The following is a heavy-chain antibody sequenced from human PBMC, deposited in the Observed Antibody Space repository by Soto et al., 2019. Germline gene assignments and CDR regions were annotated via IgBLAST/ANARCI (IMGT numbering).Heavy chain of an antibody. CDR1: GFTFWSYA. D-gene: IGHD2-21*01. J-gene: IGHJ6*02. CDR3: AKKGDWGYYGMDV. Sequence: GGSLRLSCAAPGFTFWSYAMNWGRQAPGKGLEGVSAIVGSGGGTYYADSVKGRFTISRDNSKNTLYLQMNSLRAEDTAIYYCAKKGDWGYYGMDVWGQGTTVTVSS. CDR2: IVGSGGGT. V-gene: IGHV3-23*01.